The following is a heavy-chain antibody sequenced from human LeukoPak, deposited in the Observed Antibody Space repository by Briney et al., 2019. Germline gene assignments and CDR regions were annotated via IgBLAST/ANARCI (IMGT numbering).Heavy chain of an antibody. CDR3: ARVRAAAGTDY. CDR2: ISGSGGST. V-gene: IGHV3-23*01. D-gene: IGHD6-13*01. CDR1: GFTFSSYA. J-gene: IGHJ4*02. Sequence: GGSLRLSCAASGFTFSSYAMSWVRQAPGKGLEWVSAISGSGGSTYYADSVKGRFTISRDNSKNTLYLQMSSLRAEDTAVYYCARVRAAAGTDYWGQGTLVTVSS.